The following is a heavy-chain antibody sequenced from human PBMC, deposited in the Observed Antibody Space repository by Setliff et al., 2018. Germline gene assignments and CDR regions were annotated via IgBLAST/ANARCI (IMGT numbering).Heavy chain of an antibody. J-gene: IGHJ4*02. CDR1: GGSISSSSYY. V-gene: IGHV4-39*01. CDR3: ARFSGSGWSYFDC. CDR2: IYYSGST. Sequence: LSLTCTVSGGSISSSSYYWGWIRQPPGKGLAWIGSIYYSGSTYYNPSLKSRVTISVDTSKNQFSLKLSSVTAADTAVYYCARFSGSGWSYFDCWGQGTLVTVSS. D-gene: IGHD6-19*01.